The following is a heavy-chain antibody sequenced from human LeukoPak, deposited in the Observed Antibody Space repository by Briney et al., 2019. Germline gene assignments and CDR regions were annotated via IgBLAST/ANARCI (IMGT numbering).Heavy chain of an antibody. CDR3: ARDGPDAFDI. V-gene: IGHV3-30*02. J-gene: IGHJ3*02. Sequence: PGGSLRLSCAASGFTFSSYGMHWVRQAPGKGLEWVAFIRYDGSNKYYADSVKGRFTISRDNSKNTLYLQMNSLRAEDTAVYYCARDGPDAFDIWGQGTMVTVSS. CDR1: GFTFSSYG. CDR2: IRYDGSNK.